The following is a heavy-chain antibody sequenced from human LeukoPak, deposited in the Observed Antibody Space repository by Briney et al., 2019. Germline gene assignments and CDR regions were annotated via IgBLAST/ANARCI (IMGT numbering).Heavy chain of an antibody. CDR2: IYYSGST. D-gene: IGHD2-8*01. CDR1: GGSITSYY. V-gene: IGHV4-59*08. Sequence: PSETLSLTCTVSGGSITSYYWSWIRQPPGKGLEWIGYIYYSGSTNYNPSLKSRVTISLDTSRSQFSLKLTSVTAADTAVYYCARHSEVYAPLDYWGQGTLVTVSS. J-gene: IGHJ4*02. CDR3: ARHSEVYAPLDY.